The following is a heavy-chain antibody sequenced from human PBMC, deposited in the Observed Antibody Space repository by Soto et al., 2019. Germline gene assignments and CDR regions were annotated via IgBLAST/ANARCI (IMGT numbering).Heavy chain of an antibody. J-gene: IGHJ4*02. Sequence: GGSLRLSCAASGFTFSSYSMNWVRQAPGKGLEWVSSISSSSSYIYYADSVKGRFTISRDNAKNSLYLQMNSLRAEDTAVYYCAKFPLVIAAAGRDYYFDYWGQGTLVTVSS. V-gene: IGHV3-21*01. D-gene: IGHD6-13*01. CDR2: ISSSSSYI. CDR1: GFTFSSYS. CDR3: AKFPLVIAAAGRDYYFDY.